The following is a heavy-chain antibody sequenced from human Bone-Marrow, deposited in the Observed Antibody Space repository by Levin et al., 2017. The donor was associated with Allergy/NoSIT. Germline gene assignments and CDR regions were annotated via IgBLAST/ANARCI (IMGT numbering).Heavy chain of an antibody. D-gene: IGHD2-2*01. CDR1: GFTFRTSG. J-gene: IGHJ6*03. V-gene: IGHV3-33*01. CDR2: IWSDGSNK. Sequence: GESLKISCAASGFTFRTSGMHWVRQAPGKGLEWVAVIWSDGSNKYYGDSVKGRFTVSRDNSKNTLYLQMNSLRAEDTAFYYCARGAGVPAIRGGFYMDVWGQGTAVTVS. CDR3: ARGAGVPAIRGGFYMDV.